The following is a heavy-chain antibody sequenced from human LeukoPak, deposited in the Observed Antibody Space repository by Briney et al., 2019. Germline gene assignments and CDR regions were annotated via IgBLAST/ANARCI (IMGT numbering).Heavy chain of an antibody. V-gene: IGHV1-46*01. CDR2: INPSGGST. D-gene: IGHD3-9*01. CDR3: ARSIPPYYDTLTGYGPLY. Sequence: ASVKVSCKASGYTFTSYYMHWVRQAPGQGLEWMGIINPSGGSTSYAQKFQGRVTMTRDTSTSTVYMELSSLRSEDTAVYYCARSIPPYYDTLTGYGPLYWGQGTLVTVSS. J-gene: IGHJ4*02. CDR1: GYTFTSYY.